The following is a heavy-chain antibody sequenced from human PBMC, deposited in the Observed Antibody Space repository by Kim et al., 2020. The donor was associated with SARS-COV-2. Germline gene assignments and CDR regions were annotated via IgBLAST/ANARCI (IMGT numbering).Heavy chain of an antibody. J-gene: IGHJ5*02. CDR3: ARDGSGSYNWVDP. D-gene: IGHD3-10*01. CDR2: INAGNGNT. V-gene: IGHV1-3*01. CDR1: GYTFTSSA. Sequence: ASVKVSCKASGYTFTSSAMHWVRQAPGQRLEWMGWINAGNGNTKYSQKFQGRVTITRDTSASTAYMELSSLRSEDTAVYYCARDGSGSYNWVDPWGQGTLVTVSS.